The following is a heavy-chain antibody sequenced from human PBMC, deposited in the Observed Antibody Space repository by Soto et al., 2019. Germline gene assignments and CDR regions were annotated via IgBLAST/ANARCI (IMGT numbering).Heavy chain of an antibody. CDR3: ARGLSFRGDFDV. J-gene: IGHJ3*01. V-gene: IGHV4-4*02. CDR2: IYHAGSP. CDR1: GGSISSSSW. Sequence: HLQESGPGLVKPSGTLSLTCDVSGGSISSSSWWTWVGQSPGKGLEWIGEIYHAGSPNYNPSLQSRVTILADKSKNHFSLRLTSVTAADTAIYYCARGLSFRGDFDVWGQGTTVTVSS. D-gene: IGHD2-21*02.